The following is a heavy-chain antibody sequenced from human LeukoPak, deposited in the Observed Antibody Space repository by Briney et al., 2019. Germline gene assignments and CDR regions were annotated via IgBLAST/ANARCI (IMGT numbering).Heavy chain of an antibody. CDR1: GFTFSSYG. J-gene: IGHJ6*02. CDR2: MWYDGSNK. D-gene: IGHD6-13*01. CDR3: AREFGSSWYGGQVFYYYYYGMDV. Sequence: GRSLRLSCAASGFTFSSYGMSWVRQAPGKGLEWVAFMWYDGSNKYYADSVKGRFTISRDNSKNTLYLQMNSLRAEDTAVYYCAREFGSSWYGGQVFYYYYYGMDVWGQGTTVTVSS. V-gene: IGHV3-33*01.